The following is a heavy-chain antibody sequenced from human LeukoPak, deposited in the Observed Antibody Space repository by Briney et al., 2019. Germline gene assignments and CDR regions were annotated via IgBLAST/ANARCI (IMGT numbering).Heavy chain of an antibody. CDR2: ISGSGGST. D-gene: IGHD3-3*01. Sequence: GSLRLSCAASGFTFSSYAMSWVRQAPGKGLEWVSAISGSGGSTYYADSVKGRFTISRDNSKNTLYLQMNSLRAGDTAVYYCAKGNYDFWSGYPGLSYFDYWGQGTLVTVSS. CDR1: GFTFSSYA. CDR3: AKGNYDFWSGYPGLSYFDY. J-gene: IGHJ4*02. V-gene: IGHV3-23*01.